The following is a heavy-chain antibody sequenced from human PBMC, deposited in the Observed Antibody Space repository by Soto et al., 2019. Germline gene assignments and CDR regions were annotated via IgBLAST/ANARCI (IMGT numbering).Heavy chain of an antibody. CDR2: IYYSGST. CDR1: GASITSDDFY. D-gene: IGHD2-21*01. J-gene: IGHJ4*02. CDR3: ARSTGRY. V-gene: IGHV4-30-4*01. Sequence: QVQLQESGPGLVKPSQTLSLTCTVSGASITSDDFYWSWIRQPPGKGLEWIGYIYYSGSTSYNPSLKSRVSLSIDTSKNQFSLKLTSVTAADTAVYYCARSTGRYWGQGTLVTVSS.